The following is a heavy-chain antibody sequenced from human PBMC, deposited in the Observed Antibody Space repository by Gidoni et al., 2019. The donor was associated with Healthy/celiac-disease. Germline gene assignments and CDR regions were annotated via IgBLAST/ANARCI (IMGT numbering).Heavy chain of an antibody. CDR2: ISGTGGTT. Sequence: EVQLLESGGGLVRPGGSLRLPCAASGFTLSSYAMSWVRQAPGKGLEWVSAISGTGGTTYYAGSVKGRFTISRDNSKNTLYLQMSSLRAEDTAVYYCAKEEGITGTSRWFDPWGQGTLVTVSS. CDR3: AKEEGITGTSRWFDP. CDR1: GFTLSSYA. V-gene: IGHV3-23*01. D-gene: IGHD1-20*01. J-gene: IGHJ5*02.